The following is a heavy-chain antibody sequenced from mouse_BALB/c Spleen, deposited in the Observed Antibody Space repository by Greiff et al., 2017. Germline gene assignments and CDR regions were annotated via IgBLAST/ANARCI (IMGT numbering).Heavy chain of an antibody. CDR3: ARVDWYFDV. CDR1: GYTFTDYN. J-gene: IGHJ1*01. V-gene: IGHV1S29*02. CDR2: IYPYNGGT. Sequence: VQLQQSGPELVKPGASVKISCKASGYTFTDYNMHWVKQSHGKSLEWIGYIYPYNGGTGYNQKFKSKATLTVDNSSSTAYMELRSLTSEDSAVYYCARVDWYFDVWGAGTTVTVSS.